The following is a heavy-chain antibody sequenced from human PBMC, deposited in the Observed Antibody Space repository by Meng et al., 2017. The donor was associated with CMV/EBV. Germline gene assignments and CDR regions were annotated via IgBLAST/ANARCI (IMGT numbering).Heavy chain of an antibody. V-gene: IGHV3-49*04. J-gene: IGHJ4*02. CDR1: GFTFGDYA. CDR2: IRSKAYGGTT. Sequence: GESLKISCTASGFTFGDYAMSWVRQAPGKGLEWVGFIRSKAYGGTTEYAASVKGRFTISRDDSKSIAYLQMNSLKTEDTAVCYCTRAKVVVPAANYKEYYFDYWGQGTLVTVSS. CDR3: TRAKVVVPAANYKEYYFDY. D-gene: IGHD2-2*01.